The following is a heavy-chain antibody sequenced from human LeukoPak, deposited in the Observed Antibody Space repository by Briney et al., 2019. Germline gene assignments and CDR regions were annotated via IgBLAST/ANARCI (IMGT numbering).Heavy chain of an antibody. Sequence: SETLSLTCAVYGGSFSGYYWSWIRQRPGKGLEWIGEINRSGSTNYNPSLKSRVTISVDTSKNQFSLKLSSVTAADTAVYYCARAVTMIVVPRRAFDIWGQGTMVTVSS. V-gene: IGHV4-34*01. D-gene: IGHD3-22*01. J-gene: IGHJ3*02. CDR2: INRSGST. CDR1: GGSFSGYY. CDR3: ARAVTMIVVPRRAFDI.